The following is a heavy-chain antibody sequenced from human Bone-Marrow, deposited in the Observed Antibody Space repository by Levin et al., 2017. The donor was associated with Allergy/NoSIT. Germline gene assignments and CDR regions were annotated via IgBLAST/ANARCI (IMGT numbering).Heavy chain of an antibody. CDR2: LYSDGPT. J-gene: IGHJ2*01. Sequence: ETLSLTCAASGFTISSNYMSWVRQAPGKGLEWVSVLYSDGPTYYADPVKGRFTISRDNSKNNLFLQMNTLTVEDTAVYYCVRDVVAGTRYFALWGRGTLVTVSS. D-gene: IGHD6-19*01. V-gene: IGHV3-53*01. CDR1: GFTISSNY. CDR3: VRDVVAGTRYFAL.